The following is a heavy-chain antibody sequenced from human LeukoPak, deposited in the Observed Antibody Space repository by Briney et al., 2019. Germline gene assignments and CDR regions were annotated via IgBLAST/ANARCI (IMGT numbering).Heavy chain of an antibody. CDR1: GGSFSGYY. D-gene: IGHD1-14*01. V-gene: IGHV4-34*01. CDR3: ARDRSSYFDY. CDR2: IYNSGST. Sequence: KPSETLSLTCAVYGGSFSGYYWSWIRQPPGKGLEWIGSIYNSGSTYYNPSLKSRVTISVDTSKNQFALKLSSVTAADTAVYYCARDRSSYFDYWGQGTLVTVSS. J-gene: IGHJ4*02.